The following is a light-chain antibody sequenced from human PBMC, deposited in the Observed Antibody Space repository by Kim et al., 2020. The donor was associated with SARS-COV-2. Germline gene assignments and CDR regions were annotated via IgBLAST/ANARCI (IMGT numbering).Light chain of an antibody. V-gene: IGKV3-20*01. J-gene: IGKJ1*01. Sequence: SPGERAALSWRASQSISSTYLAWHQQKPGQAPRLLSHGASSRATGIPDRFSGSGSGTDFTLTINRLEPEDFAVFYCQQYGSSPPTFGQGTKVDIK. CDR1: QSISSTY. CDR3: QQYGSSPPT. CDR2: GAS.